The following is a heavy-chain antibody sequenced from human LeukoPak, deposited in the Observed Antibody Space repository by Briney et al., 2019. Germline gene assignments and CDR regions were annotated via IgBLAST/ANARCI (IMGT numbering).Heavy chain of an antibody. J-gene: IGHJ3*02. CDR3: ARDPTIAARPMNAFDI. D-gene: IGHD6-6*01. V-gene: IGHV4-59*01. CDR1: GGAITNYY. Sequence: SETLSLTCGVSGGAITNYYWNWIRQAPGKGLEWLGYTYYTGSTTYNPSVKSRITISLDTSKKQISLKLRSVTAADTAVYYCARDPTIAARPMNAFDIWGQGTMVTVSS. CDR2: TYYTGST.